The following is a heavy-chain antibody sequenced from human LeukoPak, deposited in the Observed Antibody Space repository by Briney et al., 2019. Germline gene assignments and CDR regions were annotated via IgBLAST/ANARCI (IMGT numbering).Heavy chain of an antibody. V-gene: IGHV3-53*01. CDR3: ARGTAGATWAY. CDR2: IYSGGST. CDR1: GFTVSSNY. Sequence: PGGSLRLSCAASGFTVSSNYMSWVRQAPGKGLEWVSVIYSGGSTYYADSVKGRFTISRDNSKNTLYLQMNSLRAEDTAVYYCARGTAGATWAYWGQGTLVTVSS. D-gene: IGHD1-26*01. J-gene: IGHJ4*02.